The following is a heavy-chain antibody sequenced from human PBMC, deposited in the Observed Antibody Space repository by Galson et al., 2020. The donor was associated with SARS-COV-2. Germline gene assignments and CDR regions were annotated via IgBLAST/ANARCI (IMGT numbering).Heavy chain of an antibody. CDR3: AKDQGSGSWYPYCFDF. J-gene: IGHJ4*02. D-gene: IGHD6-13*01. Sequence: GESLKISCAASGFIFSDHGIHWVRQTPGKGLEWLALISYDGTNKYYADSVKGRFTISRDNSESTVSLGMNSLRSEDTAVYFCAKDQGSGSWYPYCFDFWGQGALVTVSS. CDR2: ISYDGTNK. CDR1: GFIFSDHG. V-gene: IGHV3-30*18.